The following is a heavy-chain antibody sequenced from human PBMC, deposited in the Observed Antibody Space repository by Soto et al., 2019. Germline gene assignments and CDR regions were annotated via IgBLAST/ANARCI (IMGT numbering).Heavy chain of an antibody. Sequence: VQLVQSGAEVKKPGSSVKVSCKASGGTFSSYAISWVRQAPGQGLEWMGGIIPIFGTANYAQKFQGRVTITADESTSTAYMELSSLRSEDTAVYYCARDDRYCSSTSCYSPEDYWGQGTLVTVSS. D-gene: IGHD2-2*01. CDR1: GGTFSSYA. CDR3: ARDDRYCSSTSCYSPEDY. CDR2: IIPIFGTA. J-gene: IGHJ4*02. V-gene: IGHV1-69*01.